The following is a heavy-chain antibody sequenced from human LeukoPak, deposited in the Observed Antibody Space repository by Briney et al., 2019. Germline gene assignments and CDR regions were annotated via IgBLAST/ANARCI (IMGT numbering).Heavy chain of an antibody. CDR2: INPNSGGT. D-gene: IGHD6-19*01. V-gene: IGHV1-2*02. CDR3: ARARSVAGPRTRPKDY. J-gene: IGHJ4*02. Sequence: ASVKVSCKASGYTFTGYYMHWVRQAPGQGLEWMGWINPNSGGTNYAQKFQGRVTMTRDTSISTAYMGLSRLRSDDTAVYYCARARSVAGPRTRPKDYWGQGTLVTVSS. CDR1: GYTFTGYY.